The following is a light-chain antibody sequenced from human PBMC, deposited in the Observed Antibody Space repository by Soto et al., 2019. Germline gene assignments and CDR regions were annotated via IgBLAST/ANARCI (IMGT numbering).Light chain of an antibody. CDR2: DAS. CDR3: QQYENLPI. J-gene: IGKJ5*01. V-gene: IGKV1-33*01. CDR1: QSINNY. Sequence: DIQMPQSSSSPSASVGGRATNTCQASQSINNYLNWYQQKPGRAPKLLIYDASNLEAGAPSRFRGSGSGTDFTFTISRLQPEDIATYYCQQYENLPIVGQGTRLEVK.